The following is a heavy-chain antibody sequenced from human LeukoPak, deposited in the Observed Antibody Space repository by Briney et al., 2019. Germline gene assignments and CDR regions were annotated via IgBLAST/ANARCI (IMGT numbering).Heavy chain of an antibody. D-gene: IGHD3-10*01. CDR2: IYYSGST. Sequence: SETLSLTCTVSGGSISSYYWSWIRRPPGKGLEWIGYIYYSGSTNYNPSLKSRVTISVDTSKNQFSLKLSSVTAADTAVYYCARGGYYGSGSYYDYFDYWGQGTLVTVSS. CDR1: GGSISSYY. CDR3: ARGGYYGSGSYYDYFDY. J-gene: IGHJ4*02. V-gene: IGHV4-59*01.